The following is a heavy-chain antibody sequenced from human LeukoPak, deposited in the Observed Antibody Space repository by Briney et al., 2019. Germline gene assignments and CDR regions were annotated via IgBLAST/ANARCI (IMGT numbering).Heavy chain of an antibody. J-gene: IGHJ4*02. D-gene: IGHD6-19*01. CDR3: ARDASSGWPAPYFDY. CDR1: GFAFSRYW. V-gene: IGHV3-7*01. CDR2: IKQDGSEK. Sequence: GGSVRLSCAASGFAFSRYWMSWVRQAPGKGLEWVANIKQDGSEKYYVDSVKGRFTISRDIAKNSLYLQMNSLRAEDTAVYYCARDASSGWPAPYFDYWGQGTLVTVSS.